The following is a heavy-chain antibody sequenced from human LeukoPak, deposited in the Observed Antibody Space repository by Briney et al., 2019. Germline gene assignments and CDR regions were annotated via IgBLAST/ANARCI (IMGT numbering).Heavy chain of an antibody. CDR1: GFTFSSYG. V-gene: IGHV3-30*18. D-gene: IGHD4-17*01. CDR3: AKEVGRNDYGDYFDY. Sequence: GGSLRLSCAASGFTFSSYGMNWVRQAPGEGLECVAVISYDESNEYYADSVKGRFTISRDNSKNTLYLQMNSLRAEDTAVYFCAKEVGRNDYGDYFDYWGQGTLVTVSS. J-gene: IGHJ4*02. CDR2: ISYDESNE.